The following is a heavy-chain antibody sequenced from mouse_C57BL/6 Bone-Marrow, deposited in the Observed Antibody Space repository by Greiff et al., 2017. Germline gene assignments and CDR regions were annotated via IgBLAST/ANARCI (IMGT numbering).Heavy chain of an antibody. CDR3: ARESRSFFDY. CDR2: IDPSDSYT. D-gene: IGHD1-3*01. V-gene: IGHV1-50*01. CDR1: GYTFTSYW. Sequence: QVQLQQPGAELVKPGASVKLSCKASGYTFTSYWMQWVKQRPGQGLEWIGEIDPSDSYTNYNQKFKGKATLTVDTSSSTAYMQLSSLTSEDSAVYYCARESRSFFDYWGQGTTLTGSS. J-gene: IGHJ2*01.